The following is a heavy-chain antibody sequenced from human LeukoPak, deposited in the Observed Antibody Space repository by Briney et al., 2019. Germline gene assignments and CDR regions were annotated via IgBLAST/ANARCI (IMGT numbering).Heavy chain of an antibody. D-gene: IGHD2-15*01. Sequence: SETLSLTCTVSGGSISSYYWSWIWQPPGKGLEWIGYIYYSGSTNYNPSLKSRVTISVDTSKNQFSLKLSSVTAADTAVYYCAREMGYCSGGSCYTNWFDPWGQGTLVTVSS. V-gene: IGHV4-59*01. CDR2: IYYSGST. J-gene: IGHJ5*02. CDR3: AREMGYCSGGSCYTNWFDP. CDR1: GGSISSYY.